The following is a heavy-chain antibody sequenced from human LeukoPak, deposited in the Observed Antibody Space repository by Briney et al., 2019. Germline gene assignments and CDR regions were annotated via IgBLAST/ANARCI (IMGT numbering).Heavy chain of an antibody. D-gene: IGHD6-13*01. CDR2: INPNTGGT. CDR3: ARDPGYSSSWSLYYYYYMDV. V-gene: IGHV1-2*02. Sequence: ASVKVSCKASGYTFRGYYIHWVRQVPGQGLELMGWINPNTGGTKYAQNFQGRVTVTGDTSITTAYMELTGLRYDDTAVYYCARDPGYSSSWSLYYYYYMDVWGKGTTVTVSS. CDR1: GYTFRGYY. J-gene: IGHJ6*03.